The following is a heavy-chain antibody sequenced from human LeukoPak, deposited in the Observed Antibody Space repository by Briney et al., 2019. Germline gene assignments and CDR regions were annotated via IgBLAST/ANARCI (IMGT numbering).Heavy chain of an antibody. V-gene: IGHV4-4*07. CDR3: ARISMVRERRIDY. CDR2: IYTIGST. J-gene: IGHJ4*02. CDR1: GGSVSSYY. D-gene: IGHD3-10*01. Sequence: SQTLSLTCTVSGGSVSSYYCSWIRQPAGKWLEWIGRIYTIGSTNNNPSLKGRATISVDTSKNQFSLKLSSVTPTDPAGYYGARISMVRERRIDYWGQRTLVTVSS.